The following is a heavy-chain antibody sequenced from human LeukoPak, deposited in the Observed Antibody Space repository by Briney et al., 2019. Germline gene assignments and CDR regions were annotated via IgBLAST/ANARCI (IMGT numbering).Heavy chain of an antibody. Sequence: ASVRVSCKASGYTFTSYGISWVRQAPGEGLEWMGWISAYNGNTNYAQKLQGRVTMTTDTSTSTAYMELRSLRSDDTAVYYCARDGVDCSGGSCQNDYWGQGTLVTVSS. J-gene: IGHJ4*02. CDR1: GYTFTSYG. V-gene: IGHV1-18*01. CDR3: ARDGVDCSGGSCQNDY. CDR2: ISAYNGNT. D-gene: IGHD2-15*01.